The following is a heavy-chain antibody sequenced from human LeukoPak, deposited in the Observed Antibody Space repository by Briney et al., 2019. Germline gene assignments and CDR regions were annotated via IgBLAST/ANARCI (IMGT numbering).Heavy chain of an antibody. CDR2: ISGSGGST. J-gene: IGHJ5*02. D-gene: IGHD2-15*01. CDR1: GFAFSSYA. Sequence: PGGSLRLSCAASGFAFSSYAMSWVRQAPGKGLEWVSAISGSGGSTYYADSVKGRFTISRDNSKNTLYLQMNSLRAEDTAVYYCAKAVVVIAATRWFDPWGQGTLVTVSS. CDR3: AKAVVVIAATRWFDP. V-gene: IGHV3-23*01.